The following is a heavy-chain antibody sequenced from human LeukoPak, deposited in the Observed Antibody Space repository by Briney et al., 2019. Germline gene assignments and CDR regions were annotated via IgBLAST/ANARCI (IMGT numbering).Heavy chain of an antibody. J-gene: IGHJ4*02. Sequence: SETLSLTCTVSGGSISSSTYYRGWIRRPPGKGLEWIGSIYYSGSTYYNPSLKSRTTVSVDTSKNQFSLKLSSVTAADTTVYYCVRGSTLRHYQYWGQGTLVTVSS. V-gene: IGHV4-39*01. CDR1: GGSISSSTYY. CDR2: IYYSGST. CDR3: VRGSTLRHYQY. D-gene: IGHD3-16*01.